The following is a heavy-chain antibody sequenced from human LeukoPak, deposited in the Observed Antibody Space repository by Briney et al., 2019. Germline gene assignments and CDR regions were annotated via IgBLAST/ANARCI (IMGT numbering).Heavy chain of an antibody. Sequence: SETLSLTCTVSGGSISSYYWSWIRQPPGKGLEWIGYIYYSGSTNYNPSLKSRVTISVDTSKNQFSLKLSSVTAADTAVYYCARATMIVVDYWGQGTLVTVSS. V-gene: IGHV4-59*01. CDR1: GGSISSYY. D-gene: IGHD3-22*01. J-gene: IGHJ4*02. CDR3: ARATMIVVDY. CDR2: IYYSGST.